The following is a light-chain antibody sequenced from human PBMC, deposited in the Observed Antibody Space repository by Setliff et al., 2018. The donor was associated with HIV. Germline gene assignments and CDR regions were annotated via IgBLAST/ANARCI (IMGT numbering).Light chain of an antibody. Sequence: QSVLTQPASVSGSPGQSITISCTGTSSDVGRYNLVSWYQQHQGRAPKLMIYEVSKRPSGVSNRVSGSKSGNTASLTISGLQADDETDYYCCSYAGSAYVIFGGGTKGTVL. CDR3: CSYAGSAYVI. CDR2: EVS. V-gene: IGLV2-23*02. CDR1: SSDVGRYNL. J-gene: IGLJ2*01.